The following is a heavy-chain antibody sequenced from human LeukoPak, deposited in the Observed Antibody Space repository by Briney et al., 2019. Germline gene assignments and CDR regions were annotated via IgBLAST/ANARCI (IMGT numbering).Heavy chain of an antibody. D-gene: IGHD3-16*02. V-gene: IGHV3-11*05. CDR2: ISSTSSYT. J-gene: IGHJ5*01. CDR3: ARGFELITFGGAIGKLNWFDS. Sequence: GGSLRLSCAASGFTFSDYYMSWIRQAPGKGLEWVSYISSTSSYTNYADSVKGRFTISRDNAKNSLHLQMYSLRAEDTAVYYCARGFELITFGGAIGKLNWFDSWGQGTLVTVSS. CDR1: GFTFSDYY.